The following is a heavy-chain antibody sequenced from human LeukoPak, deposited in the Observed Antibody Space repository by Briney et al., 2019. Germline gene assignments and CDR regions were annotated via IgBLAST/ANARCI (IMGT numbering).Heavy chain of an antibody. Sequence: GGSLRLPCAASGLTFSSYAMHWVRQAPGKGLEWVAVISFDGSNKYYADSVKGRFTISRDNSENTLYLQMNSLRPEDTAVYYCAKGSSRIGYHGAEVEFWGQGTLVTVSS. J-gene: IGHJ5*01. V-gene: IGHV3-30*18. CDR3: AKGSSRIGYHGAEVEF. D-gene: IGHD2-2*01. CDR2: ISFDGSNK. CDR1: GLTFSSYA.